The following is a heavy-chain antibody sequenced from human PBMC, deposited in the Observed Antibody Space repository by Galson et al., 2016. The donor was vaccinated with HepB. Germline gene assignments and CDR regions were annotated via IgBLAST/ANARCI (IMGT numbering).Heavy chain of an antibody. V-gene: IGHV4-59*01. J-gene: IGHJ2*01. CDR2: IYKTGST. Sequence: EILSLTCTVSGDSLRSFYWSCLRQPPGKVLGWTVYIYKTGSTNYNPSLKSRVTISVDTSKNQFSLKLSSVIAADTAVYYCATHWLARGSWYFDLWGRGTLVTVSS. D-gene: IGHD3-10*01. CDR3: ATHWLARGSWYFDL. CDR1: GDSLRSFY.